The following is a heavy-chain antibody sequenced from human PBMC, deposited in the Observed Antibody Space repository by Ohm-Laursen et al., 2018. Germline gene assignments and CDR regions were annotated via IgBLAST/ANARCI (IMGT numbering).Heavy chain of an antibody. Sequence: TLSLTCPVSGGSISSRTYYWGWIRQPPGKGLEWIGYVYYSGSTYYNPSLKSRVTISIDTSKNQFSLKLNSVTAADTAVYYCARRPYYDFLFDYWGQGTLVTVSS. J-gene: IGHJ4*02. CDR1: GGSISSRTYY. CDR3: ARRPYYDFLFDY. D-gene: IGHD3-3*01. V-gene: IGHV4-39*01. CDR2: VYYSGST.